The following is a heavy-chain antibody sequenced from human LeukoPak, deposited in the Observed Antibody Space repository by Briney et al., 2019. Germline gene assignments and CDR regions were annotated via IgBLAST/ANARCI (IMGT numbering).Heavy chain of an antibody. CDR2: IYHSGST. V-gene: IGHV4-38-2*01. CDR3: ARRDCGGDCSYDY. D-gene: IGHD2-21*01. CDR1: GYSTSSGYY. Sequence: SETLSLTCAASGYSTSSGYYCGWVRQPPGKGLEWIGSIYHSGSTYYNPSLKSRVTISVDTSKNQFSLKLSSVTAADTAVYYCARRDCGGDCSYDYWGQGTLVTVSS. J-gene: IGHJ4*02.